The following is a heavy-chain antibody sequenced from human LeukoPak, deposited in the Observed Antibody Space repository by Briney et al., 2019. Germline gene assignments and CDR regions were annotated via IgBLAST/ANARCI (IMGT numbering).Heavy chain of an antibody. V-gene: IGHV4-59*01. CDR3: ASTNYGSGSYRDWFDP. CDR1: GGSISSYY. Sequence: SETLSLTCTVSGGSISSYYWSWIRQPPGKGLEWIGYIYYSGSTNYNPSPKSRVTISVDTSRNQFSLKLSSVTAADTAVYYCASTNYGSGSYRDWFDPWGQGTLVTVSS. J-gene: IGHJ5*02. D-gene: IGHD3-10*01. CDR2: IYYSGST.